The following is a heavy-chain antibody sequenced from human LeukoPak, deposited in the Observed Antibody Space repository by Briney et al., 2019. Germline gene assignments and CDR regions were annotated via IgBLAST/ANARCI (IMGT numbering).Heavy chain of an antibody. D-gene: IGHD6-6*01. V-gene: IGHV1-69*05. CDR1: GGTFSSYA. Sequence: ASVKVSCKASGGTFSSYAISWVRQAPGQGLEWMGGIIPVFGTANYAQKFQGRVTITTDESTSTAYMELSSLRSEDTAVYYCARDRSSLGQQLGDLSFDYWGQGTLVTVSS. CDR2: IIPVFGTA. J-gene: IGHJ4*02. CDR3: ARDRSSLGQQLGDLSFDY.